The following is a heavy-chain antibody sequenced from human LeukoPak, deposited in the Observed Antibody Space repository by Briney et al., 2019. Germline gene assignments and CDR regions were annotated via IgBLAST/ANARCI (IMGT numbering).Heavy chain of an antibody. D-gene: IGHD6-19*01. CDR3: AREWEAVAGNVDY. J-gene: IGHJ4*02. Sequence: PGGSLRLSCAASGFTFSSYSMNWVRQAPGKGLEWVSYISSSSTIYYADSVKGRFTISRDNAKNSLYLQMNSLRAEDTAVYYCAREWEAVAGNVDYWGQGTLVTVSS. CDR1: GFTFSSYS. V-gene: IGHV3-48*01. CDR2: ISSSSTI.